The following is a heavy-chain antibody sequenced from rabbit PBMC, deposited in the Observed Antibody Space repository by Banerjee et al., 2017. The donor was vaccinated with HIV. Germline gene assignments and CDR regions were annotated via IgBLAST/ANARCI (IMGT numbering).Heavy chain of an antibody. CDR3: ARDLAGVIGWNFNL. Sequence: QQQLEESGGGLVKPEGSLTLTCTASGFAFSSSYRMCWVRQAPGKGLEWIACIYTGSSDNTYYASWAKGRFTISKTSWTTVTLQMTSLTAADTASYFCARDLAGVIGWNFNLWGPGTLVTVS. J-gene: IGHJ4*01. CDR2: IYTGSSDNT. CDR1: GFAFSSSYR. D-gene: IGHD4-1*01. V-gene: IGHV1S45*01.